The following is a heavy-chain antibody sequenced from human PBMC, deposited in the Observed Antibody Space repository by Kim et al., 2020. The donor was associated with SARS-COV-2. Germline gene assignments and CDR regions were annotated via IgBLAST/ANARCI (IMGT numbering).Heavy chain of an antibody. CDR2: INSDGTIT. J-gene: IGHJ4*02. V-gene: IGHV3-74*01. D-gene: IGHD4-17*01. Sequence: GGSLRLSCEASGFTFSGYWMHWVRQAPGKGLVWVSRINSDGTITSYADSVKGRFTISRDNAKNTLYLQMNSLRLEDTAVYYCANYGASSPHWGQGTLVTVSS. CDR1: GFTFSGYW. CDR3: ANYGASSPH.